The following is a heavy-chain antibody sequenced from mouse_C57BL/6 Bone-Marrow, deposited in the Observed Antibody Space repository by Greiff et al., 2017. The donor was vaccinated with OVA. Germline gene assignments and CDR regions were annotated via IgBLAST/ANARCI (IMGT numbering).Heavy chain of an antibody. CDR3: ARSRLLPFAY. CDR1: GYTFTNYW. V-gene: IGHV1-63*01. Sequence: VQLVESGAELVRPGTSVKMSCKASGYTFTNYWIGWAKQRPGHGLEWIGDIYPGGGYTNYNEKFKGKATLTADKSSSTAYMQCSSLTSEDSAIYYCARSRLLPFAYWGQGTLVTVSA. D-gene: IGHD1-1*01. CDR2: IYPGGGYT. J-gene: IGHJ3*01.